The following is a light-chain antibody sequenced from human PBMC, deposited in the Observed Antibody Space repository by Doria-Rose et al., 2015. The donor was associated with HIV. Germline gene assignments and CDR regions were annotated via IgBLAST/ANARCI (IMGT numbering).Light chain of an antibody. Sequence: AIRMTQSPSSLSASTGDRVTITCRASQDISNYLAWYQQKPGKAPKLLIYAASTSQSGVPSRFSGSGSGTDFTLTISYLQSEDFATYYCQQYYSYPPTFGQGTKVEVK. CDR2: AAS. V-gene: IGKV1-8*01. J-gene: IGKJ1*01. CDR1: QDISNY. CDR3: QQYYSYPPT.